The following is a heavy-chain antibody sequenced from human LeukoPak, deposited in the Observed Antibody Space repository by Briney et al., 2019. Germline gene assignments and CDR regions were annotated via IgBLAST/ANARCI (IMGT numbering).Heavy chain of an antibody. D-gene: IGHD1-26*01. V-gene: IGHV3-30-3*01. J-gene: IGHJ4*02. CDR1: GFTFSSYA. CDR3: ARGAIAGANFDY. CDR2: ISYDGSNK. Sequence: GRSLRLSCAASGFTFSSYAMHWVRQAPGKGLEWVAVISYDGSNKYYADSVKGRFTISRDNSKNTLYLQMNSLRAEDTAVYYCARGAIAGANFDYWGQGTLVTVSS.